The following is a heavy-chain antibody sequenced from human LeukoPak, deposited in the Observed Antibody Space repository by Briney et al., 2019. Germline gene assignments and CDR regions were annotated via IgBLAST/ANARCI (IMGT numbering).Heavy chain of an antibody. CDR3: AKDSGIPARGKVEYFQD. D-gene: IGHD6-13*01. V-gene: IGHV3-23*01. Sequence: PGGSLRLSCGASGFTFDNYAMNWVRQAPGKGLEWVSNISGRGSSTYYADSVKGRFTISRDNAKNTLYLQMNNLRAEDTAVYYCAKDSGIPARGKVEYFQDWGQGTLVTASS. CDR2: ISGRGSST. CDR1: GFTFDNYA. J-gene: IGHJ1*01.